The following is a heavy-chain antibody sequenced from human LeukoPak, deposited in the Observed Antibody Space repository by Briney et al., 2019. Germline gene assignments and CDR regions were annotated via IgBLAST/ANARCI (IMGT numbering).Heavy chain of an antibody. J-gene: IGHJ4*02. CDR1: GDSISSYY. CDR3: ARGIAAAAKQGGFDF. Sequence: SETLSLTCTVSGDSISSYYWSWIRQPAGKGLEWIGRLYTTGSTNYNPSLKSRVTMSVDTSKNHLSLRLSSVTAADTAVYYCARGIAAAAKQGGFDFWGQGTLVTVSS. CDR2: LYTTGST. V-gene: IGHV4-4*07. D-gene: IGHD6-13*01.